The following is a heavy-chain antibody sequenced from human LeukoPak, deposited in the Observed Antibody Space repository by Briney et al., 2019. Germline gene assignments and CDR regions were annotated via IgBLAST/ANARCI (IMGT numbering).Heavy chain of an antibody. CDR1: GYTFTSYD. J-gene: IGHJ4*02. CDR2: MNPNSGNT. CDR3: ARDSGNYDFWSGYYSGPRDFDY. Sequence: APVKVSCKASGYTFTSYDINWVRQATGQGLEWMGWMNPNSGNTGYAQKFQGRVTMTRNTSISTAYMELSSLRSEDTAVYYCARDSGNYDFWSGYYSGPRDFDYWGQGTLVTVSS. V-gene: IGHV1-8*01. D-gene: IGHD3-3*01.